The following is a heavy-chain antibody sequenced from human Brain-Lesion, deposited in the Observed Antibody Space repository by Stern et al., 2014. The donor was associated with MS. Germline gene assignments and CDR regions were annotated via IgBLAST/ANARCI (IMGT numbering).Heavy chain of an antibody. J-gene: IGHJ4*02. Sequence: VQLVYSGGGLAQPGGSLRLSCAASGLSFSDYWMSWVRQAPGKGLEWVAYIKQDGSEKYYLDSVKGRFTISRDNTKNSLSLQMNSLRAEDTAFYYCARGRDYFGPWGQGTLVTVSS. CDR2: IKQDGSEK. V-gene: IGHV3-7*01. CDR1: GLSFSDYW. CDR3: ARGRDYFGP.